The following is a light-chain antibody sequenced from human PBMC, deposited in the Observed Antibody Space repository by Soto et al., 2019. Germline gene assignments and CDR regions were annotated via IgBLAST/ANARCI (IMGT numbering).Light chain of an antibody. CDR1: QSISSY. CDR2: DAA. CDR3: QQTSSAPFT. Sequence: DIQMTQSPSSLSASVGDRVTITCRASQSISSYLNWYQQKPGKAPKLLMFDAASLQSGVPSRFSDSGSRTDFTLTITSLQPEDFATYYCQQTSSAPFTFGPGTKVDIK. J-gene: IGKJ3*01. V-gene: IGKV1-39*01.